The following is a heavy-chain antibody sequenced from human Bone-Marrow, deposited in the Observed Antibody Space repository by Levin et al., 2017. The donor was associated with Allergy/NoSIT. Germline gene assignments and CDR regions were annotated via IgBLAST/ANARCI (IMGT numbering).Heavy chain of an antibody. Sequence: GGSLRLSCAASGFTFSSYGMHWVRQAPGKGLEWVAVISYDGSKKYYADSVKGRFTISRDNSKNTLYLQMNSLRAEDTAVYNCAKDYYDFWSGYSTYYYGMDVWGQGTTVTVSS. D-gene: IGHD3-3*01. V-gene: IGHV3-30*18. J-gene: IGHJ6*02. CDR1: GFTFSSYG. CDR3: AKDYYDFWSGYSTYYYGMDV. CDR2: ISYDGSKK.